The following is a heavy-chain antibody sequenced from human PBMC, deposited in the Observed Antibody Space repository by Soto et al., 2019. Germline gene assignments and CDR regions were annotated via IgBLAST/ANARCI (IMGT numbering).Heavy chain of an antibody. CDR3: ARFIVLRGDDY. J-gene: IGHJ4*02. Sequence: EVQLVESGGGLAQPGGSLRLSCAASGFTFSSYWMHWVRQAPGKGLVWVSRINGDGSSTSYADSVKGRFTISRDNARNTLYLQMNSLSAEDTAVYYCARFIVLRGDDYWGQGTLVTVSS. V-gene: IGHV3-74*01. D-gene: IGHD3-10*01. CDR1: GFTFSSYW. CDR2: INGDGSST.